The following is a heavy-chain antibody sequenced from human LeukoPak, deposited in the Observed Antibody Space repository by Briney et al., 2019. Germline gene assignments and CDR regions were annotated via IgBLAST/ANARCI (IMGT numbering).Heavy chain of an antibody. Sequence: SETLSLTCTVSGGSISSGGYYWSWIRQHPGKGLEWIGYIYYSGSTYYNPSLKSRVTISVDTSKNQFSLKLSSVTAADTAVYYCARHRRGSSSWYYFDYWGQGTLVTVTP. J-gene: IGHJ4*02. CDR3: ARHRRGSSSWYYFDY. CDR2: IYYSGST. D-gene: IGHD6-13*01. CDR1: GGSISSGGYY. V-gene: IGHV4-31*03.